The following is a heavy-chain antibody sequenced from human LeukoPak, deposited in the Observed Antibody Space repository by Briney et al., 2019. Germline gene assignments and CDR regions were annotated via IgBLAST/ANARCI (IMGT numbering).Heavy chain of an antibody. Sequence: ASVKVSCKASGYSFTSYGISWVRQAPGQGLEWMGWISADNGNTKYAQKLQGRVTMTTDASTSTAYMELRSLRSDDTGVYYYARTDGSFILVAYYGMDVWGQGTTVTVSS. CDR1: GYSFTSYG. J-gene: IGHJ6*02. V-gene: IGHV1-18*01. CDR3: ARTDGSFILVAYYGMDV. D-gene: IGHD2-2*01. CDR2: ISADNGNT.